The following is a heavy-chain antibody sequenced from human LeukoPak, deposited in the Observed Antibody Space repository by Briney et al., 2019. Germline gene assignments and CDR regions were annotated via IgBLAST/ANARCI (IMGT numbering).Heavy chain of an antibody. V-gene: IGHV4-4*02. CDR2: IYHSGST. CDR3: ARVSPPTDDIDY. Sequence: SGTLSLTCAVSGGSISSSNWWSWVRQPPGKGLEWIGEIYHSGSTNYNPSLKSRVTISVDTSKSQFSLKLSSVTAADTAVYYCARVSPPTDDIDYWGQGTLVTVSS. CDR1: GGSISSSNW. J-gene: IGHJ4*02. D-gene: IGHD3-9*01.